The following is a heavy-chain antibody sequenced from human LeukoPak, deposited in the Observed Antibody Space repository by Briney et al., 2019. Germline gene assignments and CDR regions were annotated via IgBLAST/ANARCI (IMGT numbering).Heavy chain of an antibody. CDR2: INWNGGST. Sequence: GGSLRLSCAASGFTFDDYGMSWVRQAPGKGLGWVSGINWNGGSTGYADSVKGRFTISRDNAKNSLYLQVNSLRAEDTALYYCARDVGYCSSTSCHNYFDYWGQGTLVTVSS. J-gene: IGHJ4*02. V-gene: IGHV3-20*04. CDR3: ARDVGYCSSTSCHNYFDY. CDR1: GFTFDDYG. D-gene: IGHD2-2*01.